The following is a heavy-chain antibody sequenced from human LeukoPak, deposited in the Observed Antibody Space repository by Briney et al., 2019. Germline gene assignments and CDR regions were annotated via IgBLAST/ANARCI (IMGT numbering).Heavy chain of an antibody. CDR1: GFNFEDYA. D-gene: IGHD3-10*02. CDR3: AELGITMIGGV. J-gene: IGHJ6*04. CDR2: ISWKSDNI. V-gene: IGHV3-9*01. Sequence: GGSLRLSCVASGFNFEDYAMHWVRQVPGKGLEWVAGISWKSDNIDYMESVRGRFTIPRDNAKNSLYLQMNSLRAEDTAVYYCAELGITMIGGVWGKGTTVTISS.